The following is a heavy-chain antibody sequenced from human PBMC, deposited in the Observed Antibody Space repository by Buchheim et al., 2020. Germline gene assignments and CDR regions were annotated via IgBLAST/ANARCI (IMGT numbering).Heavy chain of an antibody. CDR2: VRGKIDGGTT. V-gene: IGHV3-15*01. J-gene: IGHJ6*02. Sequence: EVQLVESGGGLAKPGGSLRLSCAASGFTFNNVWMSWVRQAPGKGLEWVGRVRGKIDGGTTDYAAPVKGIFIISRDDSKNTLYLQMNSLKIEDTAVYYCTTEIVTVRGVIRSAHVWGQGTT. CDR1: GFTFNNVW. D-gene: IGHD3-10*01. CDR3: TTEIVTVRGVIRSAHV.